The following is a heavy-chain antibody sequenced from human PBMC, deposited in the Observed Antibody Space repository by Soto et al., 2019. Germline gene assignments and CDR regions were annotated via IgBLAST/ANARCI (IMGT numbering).Heavy chain of an antibody. CDR2: IYHSGST. CDR3: ERGGSSGYYAWFDY. V-gene: IGHV4-4*02. CDR1: VGSISSSNW. D-gene: IGHD3-22*01. Sequence: SETLSLTCSVSVGSISSSNWWSWVRQPPGKGLEWIGEIYHSGSTNYNPSLKGRVTISVDKSKNQFSLKLSSVTAADTAVYYCERGGSSGYYAWFDYWGQGKLVTASS. J-gene: IGHJ4*02.